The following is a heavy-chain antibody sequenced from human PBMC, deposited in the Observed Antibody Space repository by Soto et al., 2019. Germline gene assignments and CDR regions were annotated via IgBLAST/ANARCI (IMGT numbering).Heavy chain of an antibody. D-gene: IGHD3-22*01. Sequence: QITLKESGPTLVKPTQTLTLTCTFSGFSLSTSGVGVGWIRQPPGKALEWLALIYWDDDKRYSPSLKSRLTITKDTAKTQRVLTMTTMDPVDTATYYCARITMIVVVIDPWGQGTLVTVSA. V-gene: IGHV2-5*02. CDR3: ARITMIVVVIDP. J-gene: IGHJ5*02. CDR1: GFSLSTSGVG. CDR2: IYWDDDK.